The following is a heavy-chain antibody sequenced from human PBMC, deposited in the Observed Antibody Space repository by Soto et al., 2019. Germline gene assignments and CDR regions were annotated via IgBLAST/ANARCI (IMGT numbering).Heavy chain of an antibody. Sequence: QVQLVQSGAEVRKPGSSVKVSCKASGDTFSFYSIHWVRQAPGLGLEWMGRINPILSMSNYAQRFQGRVTMTADKSTSTAYMKLSGLRSEDTAIYYCASSYGSGYRAFDYWGRGALVTVSS. J-gene: IGHJ4*02. CDR1: GDTFSFYS. V-gene: IGHV1-69*02. CDR3: ASSYGSGYRAFDY. D-gene: IGHD3-10*01. CDR2: INPILSMS.